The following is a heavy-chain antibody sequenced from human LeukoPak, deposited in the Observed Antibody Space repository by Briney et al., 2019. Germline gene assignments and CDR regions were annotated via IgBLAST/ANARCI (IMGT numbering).Heavy chain of an antibody. J-gene: IGHJ5*02. D-gene: IGHD3-3*01. CDR3: AKFPYHDVFGWFDP. CDR1: GGSISGAYY. CDR2: IYYSGTT. V-gene: IGHV4-31*03. Sequence: SETLSLTCTVSGGSISGAYYWTWIRQHPGKGLEWIGYIYYSGTTYYNPSLKSRVIISVDTSKNQFSLKLNSVTAADTAVYYCAKFPYHDVFGWFDPWGQGTLVIVSS.